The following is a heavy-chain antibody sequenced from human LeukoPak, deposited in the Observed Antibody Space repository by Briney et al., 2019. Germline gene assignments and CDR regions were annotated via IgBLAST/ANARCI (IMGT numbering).Heavy chain of an antibody. CDR3: ARQYYDILTDPNYFDS. D-gene: IGHD3-9*01. CDR2: NLPGNSDT. J-gene: IGHJ4*02. V-gene: IGHV5-51*01. CDR1: GYSFSNYW. Sequence: GESLKISCKGSGYSFSNYWIGWVRQMPGKGLEWVGINLPGNSDTRYSPSFQGQVTMSADKSISTAYLQWSSLRAADTAMYYCARQYYDILTDPNYFDSWGQGTLVTVSS.